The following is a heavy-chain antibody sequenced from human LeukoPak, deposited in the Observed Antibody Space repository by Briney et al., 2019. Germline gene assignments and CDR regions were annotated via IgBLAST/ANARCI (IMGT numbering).Heavy chain of an antibody. CDR3: AKRGGENYYDSSGRYYFDY. V-gene: IGHV3-23*01. CDR2: ISGSGGST. J-gene: IGHJ4*02. D-gene: IGHD3-22*01. Sequence: GGSLILSCAASGFTFSSYAMSWVRQAPGKGLEWVSAISGSGGSTYYADSVKGRFTISRDNSKNTLYLQMNSLRAEDTAVYYCAKRGGENYYDSSGRYYFDYWGQGTLVTVSS. CDR1: GFTFSSYA.